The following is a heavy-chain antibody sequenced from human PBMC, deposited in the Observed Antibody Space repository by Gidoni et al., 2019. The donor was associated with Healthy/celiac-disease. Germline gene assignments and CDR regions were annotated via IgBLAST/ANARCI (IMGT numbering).Heavy chain of an antibody. CDR1: GGTFSSYA. V-gene: IGHV1-69*04. J-gene: IGHJ6*02. CDR2: IIPILGIA. D-gene: IGHD6-6*01. CDR3: ARAGIAARGIAGYYYYGMDV. Sequence: QVQLVQSGAELKKPGSSVQVSCKASGGTFSSYAIIWGRQAPGQGLEWMGRIIPILGIANYAQKFQGRVTINAEKSTSTAYMELSSLRSEDTAVYYCARAGIAARGIAGYYYYGMDVWGQGTTVTVSS.